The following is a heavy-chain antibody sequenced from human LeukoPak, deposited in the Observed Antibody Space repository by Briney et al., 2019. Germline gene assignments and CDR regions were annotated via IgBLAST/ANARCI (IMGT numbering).Heavy chain of an antibody. J-gene: IGHJ5*01. CDR1: GFTFSSYG. V-gene: IGHV3-30*02. D-gene: IGHD1-7*01. Sequence: GGSLRLSCAASGFTFSSYGMHWVRQAPGKGLEWVAFIRYDGSNKYYADSVKGRFTISRDNSKNPLYLQMNSLRAEDTAVYYCAKEDLELVGAVDSWGREPWSPSPQ. CDR2: IRYDGSNK. CDR3: AKEDLELVGAVDS.